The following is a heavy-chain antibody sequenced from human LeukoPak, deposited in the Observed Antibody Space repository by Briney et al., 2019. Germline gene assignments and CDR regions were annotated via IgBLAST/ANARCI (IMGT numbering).Heavy chain of an antibody. CDR3: ARDIPTRDYYYGSGSYYMTADY. J-gene: IGHJ4*02. CDR2: IIPILGIA. Sequence: SVKVSCKASGYTFTSYGISWVRQAPGQGLEWMGRIIPILGIANYAQKFQGRVTITADKSTSTAYMELSSLRSEDTAVYYCARDIPTRDYYYGSGSYYMTADYWGQGTLVTVSS. V-gene: IGHV1-69*04. D-gene: IGHD3-10*01. CDR1: GYTFTSYG.